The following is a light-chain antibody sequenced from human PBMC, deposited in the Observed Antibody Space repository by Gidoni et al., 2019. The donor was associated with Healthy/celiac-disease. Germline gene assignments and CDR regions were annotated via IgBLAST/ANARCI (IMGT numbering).Light chain of an antibody. CDR1: QSIRSY. V-gene: IGKV1-39*01. CDR3: QQSYSTPPVT. CDR2: AAS. Sequence: DIHMTQSPSSLSASVGDRVTITCRASQSIRSYLNWYQQKPGNAPTLLIYAASSLQSGVPSRFSGSGSGTDFTLTISSLQPEEFSTYYCQQSYSTPPVTFGGGTKVEIK. J-gene: IGKJ4*02.